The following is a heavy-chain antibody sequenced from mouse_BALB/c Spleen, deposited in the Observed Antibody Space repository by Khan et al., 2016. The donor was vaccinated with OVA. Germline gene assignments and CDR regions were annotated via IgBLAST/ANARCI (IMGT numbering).Heavy chain of an antibody. CDR2: INPGIGDT. V-gene: IGHV1-54*01. CDR3: ARGGYGNLAY. Sequence: QVQLLQSGAELVRPGTSVKVSCKASGYAFTNYLIDWVKQRPGQGLEWIGVINPGIGDTNYNEKFKGKATLTADKSSSTAYMQLSSLQSDDSAVYFCARGGYGNLAYWGQGSLVTVSA. J-gene: IGHJ3*01. D-gene: IGHD2-1*01. CDR1: GYAFTNYL.